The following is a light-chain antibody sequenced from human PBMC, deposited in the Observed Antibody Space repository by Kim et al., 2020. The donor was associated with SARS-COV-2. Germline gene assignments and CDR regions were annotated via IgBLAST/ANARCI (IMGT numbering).Light chain of an antibody. CDR3: QESLSLWT. J-gene: IGKJ1*01. CDR1: QNIDSY. V-gene: IGKV1-39*01. CDR2: ASS. Sequence: HMTQSPSSLSASVGDRVVITCRASQNIDSYLNWYQMKPGEAPKLLIYASSALQTGVPSRFSGSGSGTVFTLTISSLQPEDFATYFCQESLSLWTFGQGTKVDIK.